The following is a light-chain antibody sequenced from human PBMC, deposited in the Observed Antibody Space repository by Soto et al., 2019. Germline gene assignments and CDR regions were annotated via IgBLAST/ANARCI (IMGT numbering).Light chain of an antibody. J-gene: IGKJ1*01. CDR3: QQYNNWPPWT. CDR2: GAS. V-gene: IGKV3-15*01. CDR1: QSVSSN. Sequence: EIVMTQSPATLSVSPGERSTLSFRASQSVSSNLAWYQQKPGQAPRPLIYGASTRATGIPARFSGSGSGTEFTLTISSLQSEDFAVYYCQQYNNWPPWTFGQGIKVDIK.